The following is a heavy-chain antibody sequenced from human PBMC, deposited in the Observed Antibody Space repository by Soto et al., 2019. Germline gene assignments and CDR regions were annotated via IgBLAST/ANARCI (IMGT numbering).Heavy chain of an antibody. Sequence: ASVKVSCKASGYTFTGYYMHWVRQAPGQGLEWMGWINPNSGGRNYAQKFKGWVTMTRDMSISTAYMDLCRLRSDDTAVYYCATDPTSGSRLHLGELSYAFDIWGQGTMVTVSS. J-gene: IGHJ3*02. V-gene: IGHV1-2*04. CDR2: INPNSGGR. CDR3: ATDPTSGSRLHLGELSYAFDI. D-gene: IGHD3-16*02. CDR1: GYTFTGYY.